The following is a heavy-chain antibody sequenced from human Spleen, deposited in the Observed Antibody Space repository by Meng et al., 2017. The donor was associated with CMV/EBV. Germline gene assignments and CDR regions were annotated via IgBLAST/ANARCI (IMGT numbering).Heavy chain of an antibody. CDR3: ARDRQQLVKDGWFDP. CDR1: GYTFTSYG. V-gene: IGHV1-18*03. D-gene: IGHD6-13*01. Sequence: SGYTFTSYGISWVRQAPGQGREWMGWISDYNGNTNDAQKLKGRVTMTTDTSTSTAYMELRSRRSDDMAVYYCARDRQQLVKDGWFDPWGQGTLVTVSS. CDR2: ISDYNGNT. J-gene: IGHJ5*02.